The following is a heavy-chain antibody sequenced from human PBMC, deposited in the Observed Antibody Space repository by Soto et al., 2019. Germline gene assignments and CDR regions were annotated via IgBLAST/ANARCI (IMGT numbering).Heavy chain of an antibody. CDR2: IYSSGSP. J-gene: IGHJ5*02. CDR1: GGSISSGDYY. CDR3: VCWWSGSRQGFDP. D-gene: IGHD3-3*01. Sequence: QVQLQESGPGLVKPSQTLSLTCTVSGGSISSGDYYWSWIRQHPGKGLEWIGDIYSSGSPYYNPSHKSRVTISVDTSKTQFSLKLSSVTAGDKAVYYCVCWWSGSRQGFDPWGQGTLVTVSS. V-gene: IGHV4-31*03.